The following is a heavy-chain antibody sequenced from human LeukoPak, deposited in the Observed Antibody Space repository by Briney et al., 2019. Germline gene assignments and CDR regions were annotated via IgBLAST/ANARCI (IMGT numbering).Heavy chain of an antibody. CDR1: GFTVSSNY. Sequence: GGSLRLSCVASGFTVSSNYMSWVRQAPGKGLEWVSVIYSGGSTYYADSVKGRFTISRDNSKNTLYLQMNSLRAEDTAVYYCARDSGQLDWFDPWGQGTLVTVSS. V-gene: IGHV3-66*01. J-gene: IGHJ5*02. CDR2: IYSGGST. CDR3: ARDSGQLDWFDP. D-gene: IGHD6-6*01.